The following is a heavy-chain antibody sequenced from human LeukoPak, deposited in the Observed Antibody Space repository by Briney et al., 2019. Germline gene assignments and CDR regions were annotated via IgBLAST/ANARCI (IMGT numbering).Heavy chain of an antibody. Sequence: SETLSLTCTVSGGSITSSSYYWSWIRQPPGKGLEWIGYIYYSGSTNYNPSLRSRVTISVDTSKNQFSLKLSSVTAADTAVYYCARSSLLWFGELFSWGQGTLVTVSS. CDR3: ARSSLLWFGELFS. V-gene: IGHV4-61*01. J-gene: IGHJ4*02. CDR2: IYYSGST. CDR1: GGSITSSSYY. D-gene: IGHD3-10*01.